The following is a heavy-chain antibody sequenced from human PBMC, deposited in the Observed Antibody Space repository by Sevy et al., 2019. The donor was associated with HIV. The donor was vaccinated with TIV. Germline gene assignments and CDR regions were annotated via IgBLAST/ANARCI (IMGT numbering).Heavy chain of an antibody. Sequence: ASVKVSCKASADTFSSYAINWVRQAPGQGLEWMGGIIPSFGTTKYGQRFQGRVTITVVESTSTADMGLSSLRSEDSAVFYCARGGIGDYSKYFEYWGQGALVTVSS. CDR2: IIPSFGTT. D-gene: IGHD4-4*01. V-gene: IGHV1-69*13. CDR1: ADTFSSYA. CDR3: ARGGIGDYSKYFEY. J-gene: IGHJ4*01.